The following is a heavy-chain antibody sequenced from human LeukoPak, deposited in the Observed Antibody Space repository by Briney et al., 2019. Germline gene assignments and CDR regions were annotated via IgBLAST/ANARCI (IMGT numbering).Heavy chain of an antibody. D-gene: IGHD2-21*02. J-gene: IGHJ4*02. CDR3: AKDGDWAFDH. V-gene: IGHV3-23*01. Sequence: GGSLRLSCAASGFTFSSYAMSWVRQAPGKGLEWVSGISVSGGRTYYADSVKGRFTISSDNSKNMLYLQMNSLRVEDTAVYYCAKDGDWAFDHWAQGTLVSVSS. CDR1: GFTFSSYA. CDR2: ISVSGGRT.